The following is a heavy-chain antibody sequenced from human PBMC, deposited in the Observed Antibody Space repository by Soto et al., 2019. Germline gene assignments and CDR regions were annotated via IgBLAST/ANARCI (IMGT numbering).Heavy chain of an antibody. CDR1: GYTFTSYA. J-gene: IGHJ6*02. Sequence: QVQLVQSGAEVKKPGASVKVSCKASGYTFTSYAINWVRQATGQGLEWMGWMNPNIGNTGYAQKFQGRVTMTRNTSISTAYMELSSLRSEDTAVDYCARGHYDILTGYPRVDVWGQGTTVTVSS. CDR2: MNPNIGNT. V-gene: IGHV1-8*01. D-gene: IGHD3-9*01. CDR3: ARGHYDILTGYPRVDV.